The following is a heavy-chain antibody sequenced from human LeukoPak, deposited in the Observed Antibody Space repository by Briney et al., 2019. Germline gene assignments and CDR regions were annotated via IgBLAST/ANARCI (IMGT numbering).Heavy chain of an antibody. J-gene: IGHJ4*02. CDR3: TRDRWGKYYFDY. D-gene: IGHD7-27*01. CDR1: GFPFSDFY. Sequence: PGGSLRLSCATSGFPFSDFYMSWIRQAPGKGLEWVSYISSSATTISYADSVKGRFTISRDNAKNSLYLQMNNLRAEDTAVYYCTRDRWGKYYFDYWGQGTLVTVSS. V-gene: IGHV3-11*01. CDR2: ISSSATTI.